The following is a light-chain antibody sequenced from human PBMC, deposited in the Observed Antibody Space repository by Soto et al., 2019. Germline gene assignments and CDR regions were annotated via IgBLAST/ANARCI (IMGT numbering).Light chain of an antibody. CDR2: QDN. Sequence: NFMLTQPHSVSESPGKTVTISCTRSGGSIANNYVQWYQQRPGSAPTPVIFQDNERPSGVPDRFSGSIDSSSNSASLTISGLRTKDEADYYCHSYDSSAHWVFGGGTKLTVL. CDR3: HSYDSSAHWV. V-gene: IGLV6-57*04. CDR1: GGSIANNY. J-gene: IGLJ3*02.